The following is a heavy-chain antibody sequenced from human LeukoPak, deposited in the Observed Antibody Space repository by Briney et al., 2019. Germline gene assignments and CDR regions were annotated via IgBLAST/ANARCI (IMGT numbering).Heavy chain of an antibody. Sequence: ASVKVSCRASGGTFSSYAISWVRQAPGQGLEWMGGIIPIFGTANYAQKFQGRVTITTDESTSTAYMELSSLRSEDTAVYYCARALERWLQPSRTYYFDYWGQGTLVTVSS. CDR3: ARALERWLQPSRTYYFDY. J-gene: IGHJ4*02. D-gene: IGHD5-24*01. CDR2: IIPIFGTA. CDR1: GGTFSSYA. V-gene: IGHV1-69*05.